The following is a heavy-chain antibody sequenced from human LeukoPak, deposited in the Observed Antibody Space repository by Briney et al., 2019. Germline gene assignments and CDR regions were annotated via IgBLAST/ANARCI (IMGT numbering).Heavy chain of an antibody. D-gene: IGHD3-22*01. CDR1: GFTFSSYA. V-gene: IGHV3-23*01. CDR3: AKGSYYDGSGSFYFDY. J-gene: IGHJ4*02. Sequence: GGSLRLSCAASGFTFSSYAMSWVRQAPGKGLEWVSRISGSGGNTHYADSVKGRFTISRDNSKNTLYVQVNSLGTEDTAAYYCAKGSYYDGSGSFYFDYWGQGTLVTVSS. CDR2: ISGSGGNT.